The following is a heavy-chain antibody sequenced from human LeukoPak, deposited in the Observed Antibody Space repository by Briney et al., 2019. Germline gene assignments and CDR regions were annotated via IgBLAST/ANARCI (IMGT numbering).Heavy chain of an antibody. CDR1: GGTFSSYA. Sequence: SVKVSCKASGGTFSSYAISWVRQAPGQGLEWMGRIIPILGIANYAQKFQGRVTITADKSTSTAYMELSSLRSEDTAVYYCARGGNFNWFDPWGQGTLATVSS. J-gene: IGHJ5*02. CDR2: IIPILGIA. D-gene: IGHD1-7*01. V-gene: IGHV1-69*04. CDR3: ARGGNFNWFDP.